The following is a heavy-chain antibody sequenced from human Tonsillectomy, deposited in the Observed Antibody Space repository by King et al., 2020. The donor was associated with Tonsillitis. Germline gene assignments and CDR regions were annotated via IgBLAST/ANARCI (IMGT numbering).Heavy chain of an antibody. CDR3: ARVGTITMVRGDHDAFDI. Sequence: VQLVESGGGLVKPGGSLRLSCAASGFTFSSYSMNWVRQAPGKGLEWVSSISSSSSYIYYADSVKGRSTISRDNAKNSLYLQMNSLRAEDTAVYYCARVGTITMVRGDHDAFDIWGQGTMVTVSS. V-gene: IGHV3-21*01. D-gene: IGHD3-10*01. CDR1: GFTFSSYS. CDR2: ISSSSSYI. J-gene: IGHJ3*02.